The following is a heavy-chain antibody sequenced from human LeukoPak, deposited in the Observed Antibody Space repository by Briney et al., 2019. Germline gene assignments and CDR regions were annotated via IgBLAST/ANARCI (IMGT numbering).Heavy chain of an antibody. CDR3: TSYGY. Sequence: GGSLRLSCAASGFTFGDYYMSWVRQAPGKGLEWVANIEQDGSEQYYVDSVKGRFTISRDNAKNSLYLQMNSLRAEDTAVYYCTSYGYWGHGTPLTVSS. CDR1: GFTFGDYY. CDR2: IEQDGSEQ. D-gene: IGHD4-17*01. J-gene: IGHJ4*01. V-gene: IGHV3-7*05.